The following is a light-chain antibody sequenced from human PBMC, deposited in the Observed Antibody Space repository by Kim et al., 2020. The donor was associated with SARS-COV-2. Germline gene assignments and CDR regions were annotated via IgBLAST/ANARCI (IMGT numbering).Light chain of an antibody. Sequence: GQSITISCTGASGDLGSYLLVSWYKQHPGKAPKLVIYEVNKRPSGVSNRFSASKSGNAASLTISGLQAEDEADYFCCSYAGANTYVFGTGTKVTVL. CDR1: SGDLGSYLL. CDR2: EVN. V-gene: IGLV2-23*02. J-gene: IGLJ1*01. CDR3: CSYAGANTYV.